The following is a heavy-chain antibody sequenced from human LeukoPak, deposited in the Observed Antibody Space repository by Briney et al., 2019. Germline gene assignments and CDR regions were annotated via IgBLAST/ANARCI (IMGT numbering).Heavy chain of an antibody. CDR2: IKQDGSEK. Sequence: GGSLRLSCAASEFTFSTFTMSWVRQAPGKGLEWVANIKQDGSEKYYVDSVKGRFTISRDNAKNSLYLQMNSLRAEDTAVYYCARARDSYDFWSGYLYYFDYWGQGTLVTVSS. V-gene: IGHV3-7*01. D-gene: IGHD3-3*01. CDR3: ARARDSYDFWSGYLYYFDY. CDR1: EFTFSTFT. J-gene: IGHJ4*02.